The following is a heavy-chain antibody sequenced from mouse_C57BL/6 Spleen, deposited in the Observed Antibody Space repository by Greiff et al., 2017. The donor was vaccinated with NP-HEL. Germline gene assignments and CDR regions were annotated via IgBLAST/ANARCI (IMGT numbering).Heavy chain of an antibody. V-gene: IGHV5-17*01. J-gene: IGHJ3*01. CDR2: ISSGSSTI. D-gene: IGHD4-1*01. CDR1: GFTFSDYG. CDR3: ARGTNWDWFAY. Sequence: EVMLVESGGGLVKPGGSLKLSCAASGFTFSDYGMHWVRQAPEKGLEWVAHISSGSSTIYYADTVKGRFTISRDNAKNTLCLQMTSLRSEDTAMYYCARGTNWDWFAYWGQGTLVTVSA.